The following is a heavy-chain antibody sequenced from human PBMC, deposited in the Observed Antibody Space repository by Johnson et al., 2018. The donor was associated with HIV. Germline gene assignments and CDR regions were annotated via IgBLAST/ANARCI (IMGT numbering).Heavy chain of an antibody. CDR3: ARERTWDYDMAFDI. Sequence: QVQLVESGGGLVQPGGSLRLSCAASGFTFNNVWMHWVRQAPGKGLEWVAVISYDGSNKYYADSVKGRFTISRDNSKNTLYLQMNSLRPEDTAVYCCARERTWDYDMAFDIWGQGTRVT. CDR1: GFTFNNVW. J-gene: IGHJ3*02. CDR2: ISYDGSNK. D-gene: IGHD3-22*01. V-gene: IGHV3-30-3*01.